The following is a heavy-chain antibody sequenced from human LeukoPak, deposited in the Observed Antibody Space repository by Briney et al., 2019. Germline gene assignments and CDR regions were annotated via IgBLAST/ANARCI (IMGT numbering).Heavy chain of an antibody. J-gene: IGHJ5*02. CDR3: ARASPYYYDSSGYYPFDP. D-gene: IGHD3-22*01. CDR1: GGSISSYY. CDR2: IYYSGST. Sequence: SETLSLTCTVSGGSISSYYWSWIRQPPGKGLEWIGYIYYSGSTNYNPSLKSRVTISVDTSKNQFSPKLSSVTAADTAVYYCARASPYYYDSSGYYPFDPWGQGTLVTVSS. V-gene: IGHV4-59*01.